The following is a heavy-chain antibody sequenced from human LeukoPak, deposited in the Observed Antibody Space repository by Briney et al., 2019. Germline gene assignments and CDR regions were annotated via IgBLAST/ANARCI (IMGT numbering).Heavy chain of an antibody. D-gene: IGHD4-17*01. J-gene: IGHJ2*01. CDR2: IYSGGST. V-gene: IGHV3-53*01. CDR1: GFTVSSNY. Sequence: PGGSLRLSCAASGFTVSSNYMSWVRQAPGKGLEWVSVIYSGGSTYYADSVKGRFTISRDNSKNTLYLQMNSLRAEDTAVYYCARVPTVTGRGHWYFDLWGRGTLVTVSS. CDR3: ARVPTVTGRGHWYFDL.